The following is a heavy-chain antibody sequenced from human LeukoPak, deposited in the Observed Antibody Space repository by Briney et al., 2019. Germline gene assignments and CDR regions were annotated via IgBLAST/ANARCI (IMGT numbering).Heavy chain of an antibody. D-gene: IGHD1-26*01. CDR3: AKDSGSDIFGLGAFDI. Sequence: GGSLRLSCPASGFTLSSYAMSWVRQAPGKGLEWVSALSGSGGSTYYADSVKGRFTISRDNSKNTLYLQMNSLRAEDTAVYYCAKDSGSDIFGLGAFDIWGQGTMVTVSS. CDR1: GFTLSSYA. V-gene: IGHV3-23*01. J-gene: IGHJ3*02. CDR2: LSGSGGST.